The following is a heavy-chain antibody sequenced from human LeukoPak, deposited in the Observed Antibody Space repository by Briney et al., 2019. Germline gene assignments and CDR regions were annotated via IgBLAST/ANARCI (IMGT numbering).Heavy chain of an antibody. D-gene: IGHD1-26*01. Sequence: PGGSLRLSCAASGFTFSSYGMHWVRQAPGKGLEWVAVISYDGSNKYYADSVKGRFTISRDNSKNTLYLQMNSLRAEDTAVYYCARDGDGEGGSYSYFDYWGQGTLVTGSS. CDR2: ISYDGSNK. J-gene: IGHJ4*02. CDR1: GFTFSSYG. V-gene: IGHV3-30*03. CDR3: ARDGDGEGGSYSYFDY.